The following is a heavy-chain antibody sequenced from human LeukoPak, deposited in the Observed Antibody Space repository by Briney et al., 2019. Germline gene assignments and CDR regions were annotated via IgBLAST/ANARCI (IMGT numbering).Heavy chain of an antibody. CDR2: INPNSGGT. V-gene: IGHV1-2*02. CDR1: GYTFTGYY. J-gene: IGHJ4*02. D-gene: IGHD1-26*01. Sequence: GASVKVSCKASGYTFTGYYMHWVRQAPRQGLEWMGWINPNSGGTNYAQKFQGRVTMTRDTSISTAYMELSSLRSDGTAVYYCARAHGGGSLMGVYWGQGTLVTVSS. CDR3: ARAHGGGSLMGVY.